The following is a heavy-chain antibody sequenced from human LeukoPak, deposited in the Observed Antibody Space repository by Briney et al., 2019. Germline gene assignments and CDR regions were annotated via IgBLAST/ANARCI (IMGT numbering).Heavy chain of an antibody. CDR1: GFTFSSYA. V-gene: IGHV3-30*04. J-gene: IGHJ4*02. D-gene: IGHD6-25*01. Sequence: GGSLRLSCAASGFTFSSYAMHWVRQAPGKGLEWVAVISYDGSNKYYADSVKGRFTISRDNSKNTLYLQMNSLRAEDTAVYYCARGGPAPSDYWGQGTLVTLST. CDR3: ARGGPAPSDY. CDR2: ISYDGSNK.